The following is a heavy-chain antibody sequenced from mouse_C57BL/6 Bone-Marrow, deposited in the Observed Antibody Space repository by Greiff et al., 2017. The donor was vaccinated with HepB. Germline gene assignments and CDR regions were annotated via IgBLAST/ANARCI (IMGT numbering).Heavy chain of an antibody. V-gene: IGHV1-85*01. Sequence: VKLVESGPELVKPGASVKLSCKASGYTFTSYDINWVKQRPGQGLEWIGWIYPRDGSTKYNEKFKGKATLTVDTSSSTAYMELHSLTSEDSAVYFCARCSYYYSNYDCFDYWGQGTTLTVSS. J-gene: IGHJ2*01. CDR2: IYPRDGST. CDR1: GYTFTSYD. CDR3: ARCSYYYSNYDCFDY. D-gene: IGHD2-5*01.